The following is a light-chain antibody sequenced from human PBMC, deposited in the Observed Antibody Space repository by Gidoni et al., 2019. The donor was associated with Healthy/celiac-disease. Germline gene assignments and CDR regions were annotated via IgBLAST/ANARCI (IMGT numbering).Light chain of an antibody. CDR3: QQYNSYSPSLT. CDR2: KAS. J-gene: IGKJ4*01. V-gene: IGKV1-5*03. Sequence: DIQMTQSPSTLSASVGDRVTITCRASQSISSWLAWYQQKPGKAPKLPIYKASSLESGVPSRFSGSGSGTEFTLTISSLQPDDFATYYCQQYNSYSPSLTFGGGTKVEIK. CDR1: QSISSW.